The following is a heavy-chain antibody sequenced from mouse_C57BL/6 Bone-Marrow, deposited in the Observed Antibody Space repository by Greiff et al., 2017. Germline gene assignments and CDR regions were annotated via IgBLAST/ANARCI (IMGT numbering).Heavy chain of an antibody. V-gene: IGHV14-4*01. D-gene: IGHD2-1*01. J-gene: IGHJ4*01. CDR1: GFNIKDDY. CDR2: IDPENGDT. CDR3: RGLLWSLMDY. Sequence: EVQLQQSGAELVRPGASVKLSCTASGFNIKDDYMHWVKQRPEQGLEWIGWIDPENGDTEYASKFQGKATITADTSSTTAYLQLSSLTSEDTAVYYCRGLLWSLMDYWGQGTSVTVSS.